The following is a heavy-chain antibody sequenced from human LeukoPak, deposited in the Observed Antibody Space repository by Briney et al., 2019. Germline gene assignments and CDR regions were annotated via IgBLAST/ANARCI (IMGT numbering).Heavy chain of an antibody. CDR1: GFTFSSYG. CDR3: ARWGYSYGYYFDY. V-gene: IGHV3-33*01. J-gene: IGHJ4*02. D-gene: IGHD5-18*01. Sequence: GRSLRLSCAASGFTFSSYGMHWVRQAPGKGLEWVAVIWYDGSNKYYADSVKGRFTISRDNSKNTLYPQMNSLRAEDTAVYYCARWGYSYGYYFDYWGQGTLVTVSS. CDR2: IWYDGSNK.